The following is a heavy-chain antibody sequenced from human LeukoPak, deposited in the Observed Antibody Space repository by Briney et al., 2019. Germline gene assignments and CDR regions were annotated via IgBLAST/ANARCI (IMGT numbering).Heavy chain of an antibody. CDR2: INHSGST. D-gene: IGHD6-6*01. Sequence: SETLSLTCAVYGGSFSGYYWSWIRQPPGKGLEWIGEINHSGSTNYNPSLKSRVTISVDTSKDQFSLKLSSVTAADTAVYYCASGASSSSRRYYYYMDVWGKGTTVTVSS. CDR1: GGSFSGYY. CDR3: ASGASSSSRRYYYYMDV. J-gene: IGHJ6*03. V-gene: IGHV4-34*01.